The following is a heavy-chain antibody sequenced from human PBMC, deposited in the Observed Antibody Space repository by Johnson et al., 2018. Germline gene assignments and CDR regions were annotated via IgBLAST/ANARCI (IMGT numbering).Heavy chain of an antibody. V-gene: IGHV1-69*01. J-gene: IGHJ6*02. CDR2: IIPIFGTA. D-gene: IGHD1-26*01. CDR1: GGTFSSYA. Sequence: VQLVETGAEVKKPGSSVKVSCKASGGTFSSYAISWVRQAPGQGLEWMGGIIPIFGTANYAQKFQGRVPVTADESTSTAYMELSSLRSEDTAVYYCAGSEVGATTFYYYGMDVWGQGTTVTVSS. CDR3: AGSEVGATTFYYYGMDV.